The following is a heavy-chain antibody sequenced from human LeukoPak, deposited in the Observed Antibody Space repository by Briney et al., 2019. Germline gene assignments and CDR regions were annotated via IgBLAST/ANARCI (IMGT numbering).Heavy chain of an antibody. CDR2: IYWDDDK. D-gene: IGHD3-10*01. V-gene: IGHV2-5*02. CDR1: GFSLTTSGVG. CDR3: AHTTYDSRNYCFDY. J-gene: IGHJ4*02. Sequence: SGPTLVKPTQTLTLTCTFSGFSLTTSGVGVGWIRQPPGKALEWLALIYWDDDKRYSPSLKTRLTITKDTSKNQVVLTMTNMDPVDTATYYCAHTTYDSRNYCFDYWGQGTLVTVSS.